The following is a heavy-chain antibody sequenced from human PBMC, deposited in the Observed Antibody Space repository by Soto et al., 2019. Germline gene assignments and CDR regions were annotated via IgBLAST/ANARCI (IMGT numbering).Heavy chain of an antibody. J-gene: IGHJ4*02. CDR1: GFTFSSYA. CDR2: ISGSGGST. CDR3: AKFIVGYSSSWYDY. V-gene: IGHV3-23*01. Sequence: PGGSLRLSCAASGFTFSSYAMSWVRQAPGKGLEWVSAISGSGGSTYYADSVKGRFNISRDNSKNTLYLQMNSLRAEDTAVYYCAKFIVGYSSSWYDYWGQGTLVTVSS. D-gene: IGHD6-13*01.